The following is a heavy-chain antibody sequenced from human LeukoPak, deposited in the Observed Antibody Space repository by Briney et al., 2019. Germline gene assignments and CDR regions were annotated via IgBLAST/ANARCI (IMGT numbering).Heavy chain of an antibody. D-gene: IGHD3-9*01. CDR2: FDPEDGET. CDR1: GYTLTELS. J-gene: IGHJ5*02. V-gene: IGHV1-24*01. CDR3: ATVVLRYSPLGFGP. Sequence: ASVKVSCKVSGYTLTELSMHWVRQAPGKGLEWMGGFDPEDGETIYAQKFQGRVTMTEDTSTDTAYMELSSLRSEDTAVYYCATVVLRYSPLGFGPWGEGALVSVSS.